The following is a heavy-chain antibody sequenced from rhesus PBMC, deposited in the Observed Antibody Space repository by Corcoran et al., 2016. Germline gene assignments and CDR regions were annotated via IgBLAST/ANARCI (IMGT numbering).Heavy chain of an antibody. J-gene: IGHJ4*01. Sequence: EVQLVQSGAEVKRPGESLKSSCKTSGYSFTSYWISWVRQMHGKGLEWMGTIDPRASDTSYNPSFQGQVTISADKSISTAYLQWSRLKASDTATYYCARGYNWNQGLGYWGQGVLVTVSS. CDR1: GYSFTSYW. V-gene: IGHV5-20*01. D-gene: IGHD1-26*01. CDR3: ARGYNWNQGLGY. CDR2: IDPRASDT.